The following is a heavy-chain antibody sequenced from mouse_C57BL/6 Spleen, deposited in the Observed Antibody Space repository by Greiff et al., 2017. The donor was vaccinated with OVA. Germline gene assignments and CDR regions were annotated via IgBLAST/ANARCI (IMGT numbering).Heavy chain of an antibody. Sequence: EVQLQQSGPELVKPGASVKISCKASGYSFTGYYMNWVKQSPEKSLEWIGEINPSTGGTTYNQKFKAKATLPVDKSSSTAYMQLKSLTSEDSAVYYCARRYYGSSYYFDYWGQGTTLTVSS. CDR3: ARRYYGSSYYFDY. D-gene: IGHD1-1*01. V-gene: IGHV1-42*01. CDR1: GYSFTGYY. CDR2: INPSTGGT. J-gene: IGHJ2*01.